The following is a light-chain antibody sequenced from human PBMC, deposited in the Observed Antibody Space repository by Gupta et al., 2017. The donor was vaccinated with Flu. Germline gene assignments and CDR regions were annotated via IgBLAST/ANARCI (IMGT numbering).Light chain of an antibody. CDR3: AALDDSLSGRV. J-gene: IGLJ3*02. CDR2: RNN. Sequence: QSLLTQPPSASGTPVQRVTIPCSGSSSNIGSNYVYWYQQLPGTAPKLLIYRNNQRPSGVPDRFSGSKSGTSASLAISGLRAEDEADYYCAALDDSLSGRVFGGGTKLTVL. V-gene: IGLV1-47*01. CDR1: SSNIGSNY.